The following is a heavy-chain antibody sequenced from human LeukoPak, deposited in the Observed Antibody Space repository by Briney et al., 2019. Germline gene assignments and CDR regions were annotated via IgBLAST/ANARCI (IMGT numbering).Heavy chain of an antibody. V-gene: IGHV3-9*03. J-gene: IGHJ6*03. CDR1: GFTFDDYA. Sequence: SLRLSCAASGFTFDDYAMHWVRQAPGKGLEWVSGISWNSGSIGYAESVKGRFTISRDNAKNSLYLQMNSLRAEDMALYYCGKDTGARGYCSSTSCYTDYYMDVWGKGTTVTVSS. CDR3: GKDTGARGYCSSTSCYTDYYMDV. CDR2: ISWNSGSI. D-gene: IGHD2-2*02.